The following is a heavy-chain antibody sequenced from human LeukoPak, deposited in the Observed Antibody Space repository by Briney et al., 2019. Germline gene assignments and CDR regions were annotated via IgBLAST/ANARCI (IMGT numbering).Heavy chain of an antibody. CDR3: AHRKNYYDSSVFDN. J-gene: IGHJ4*02. CDR2: IYWDDDR. V-gene: IGHV2-5*02. D-gene: IGHD3-22*01. Sequence: SGPTLVNPTQTLTLTFTFSGFSLHTRGVGVGWIRQPPGRALEWLALIYWDDDRRYSPSLKSRLTITKDTSKNQVVLTMTNMDPVDTATYFCAHRKNYYDSSVFDNWGQGTLVTVSS. CDR1: GFSLHTRGVG.